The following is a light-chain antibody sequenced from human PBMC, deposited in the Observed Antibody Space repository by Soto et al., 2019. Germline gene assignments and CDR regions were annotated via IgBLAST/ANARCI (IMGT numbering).Light chain of an antibody. CDR2: GAS. Sequence: EIVLTQSPGTLSLSPGERATLSCRASQSVSSSYLAWYQQKPGQAPRLLIYGASSSATGIPDRFSGSGSGTDFTLTISRLEPEDFAVYYCQQYGRSLFGQGTRLEIK. CDR1: QSVSSSY. CDR3: QQYGRSL. J-gene: IGKJ5*01. V-gene: IGKV3-20*01.